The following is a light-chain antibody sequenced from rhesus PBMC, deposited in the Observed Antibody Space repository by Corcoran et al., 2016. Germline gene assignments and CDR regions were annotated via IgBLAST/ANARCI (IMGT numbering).Light chain of an antibody. CDR1: QGISNN. CDR2: KTS. V-gene: IGKV1-25*01. CDR3: QHGYGILYS. J-gene: IGKJ2*01. Sequence: DIQMTQSPSSLSASVGDRVTITCRASQGISNNLAWYQQKPGKVPKLLIYKTSTLQSGITSRLSGSGSGTDFTLTYSSLQPDDFATCYCQHGYGILYSFGQGTKVEIK.